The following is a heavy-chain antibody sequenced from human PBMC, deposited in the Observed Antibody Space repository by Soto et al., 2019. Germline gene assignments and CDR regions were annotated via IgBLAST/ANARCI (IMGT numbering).Heavy chain of an antibody. CDR1: GGSFSGYY. Sequence: QVQLQQWGAGLLKPSETLSLTCAVYGGSFSGYYWTWIRQPPGTGLEWIGEINPSGSTNYNPSLKSRVTISVDTSKNQFSLKLTSVTAADTAVYYCARDKSTGLFEYWGQGTLVTVSS. CDR2: INPSGST. J-gene: IGHJ4*02. D-gene: IGHD2-8*02. V-gene: IGHV4-34*01. CDR3: ARDKSTGLFEY.